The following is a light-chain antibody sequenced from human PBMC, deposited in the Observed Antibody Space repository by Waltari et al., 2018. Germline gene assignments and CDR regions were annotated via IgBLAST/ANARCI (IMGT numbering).Light chain of an antibody. J-gene: IGKJ3*01. V-gene: IGKV1-5*03. CDR1: QSVSGW. CDR3: QQYHNFFT. Sequence: DIQMTQSPSALSASVGDRVTITCRASQSVSGWLAWYQHKPGRAPKLLIYKATFLESGVPSRFSGSGSGTEYTLTISSLQPDDFATYYCQQYHNFFTFGPGTTVDIK. CDR2: KAT.